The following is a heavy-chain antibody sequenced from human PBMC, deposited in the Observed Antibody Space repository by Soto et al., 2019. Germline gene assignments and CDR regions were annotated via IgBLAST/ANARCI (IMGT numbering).Heavy chain of an antibody. Sequence: PSETLSLTCAVYGGSFSGYYWSWIRQPPGKGLEWIGEINHSGSTNYNPSLKSRVTISVDTSKNQFSLKLSSVTAADTAVYYCASGRPRYCSSTSCLYYYYGMDVRGQGTTVTVSS. J-gene: IGHJ6*02. V-gene: IGHV4-34*01. CDR1: GGSFSGYY. CDR2: INHSGST. D-gene: IGHD2-2*01. CDR3: ASGRPRYCSSTSCLYYYYGMDV.